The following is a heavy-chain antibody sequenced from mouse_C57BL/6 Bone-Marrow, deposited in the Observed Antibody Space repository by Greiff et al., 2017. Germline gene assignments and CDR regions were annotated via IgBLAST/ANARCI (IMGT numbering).Heavy chain of an antibody. CDR2: INPSSGYT. V-gene: IGHV1-7*01. J-gene: IGHJ3*01. CDR3: ARSGYGNSEFAY. Sequence: VTLVESGAELAKPGASVKLSCKASGYTFTSYWMHWVKQRPGQGLEWIGYINPSSGYTKYNQKFKDKATLPADKSSSTAYMQLNSLTYEDSAVDYCARSGYGNSEFAYWGQGTLVTVSA. D-gene: IGHD2-1*01. CDR1: GYTFTSYW.